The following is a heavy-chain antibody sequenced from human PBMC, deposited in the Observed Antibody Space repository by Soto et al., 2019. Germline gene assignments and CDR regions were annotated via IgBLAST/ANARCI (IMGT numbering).Heavy chain of an antibody. CDR1: GYSFTNYW. Sequence: GESLKISCKGSGYSFTNYWIAWVRHMPGKGLEYMGIIYPSDSTTRYSPSFQGQVTISADKSISTAYLQWNSLKASDTAMYYCARHGFYGDYSSNYFDPWGQGTLVTVSS. CDR3: ARHGFYGDYSSNYFDP. D-gene: IGHD4-17*01. V-gene: IGHV5-51*01. CDR2: IYPSDSTT. J-gene: IGHJ5*02.